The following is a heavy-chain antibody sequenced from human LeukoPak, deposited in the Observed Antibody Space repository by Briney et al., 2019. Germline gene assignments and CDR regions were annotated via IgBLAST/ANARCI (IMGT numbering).Heavy chain of an antibody. Sequence: SETLSLTCTASGGSISSYYWSWIRQPPGKGLEWIGYIYYSGSTNYNPSLKSRVTISVDTSKNQFSLKLSSVTAADTAVYYCARARRAGTRAIVVVPAAMSVWFDPWGQGTLVTVSS. D-gene: IGHD2-2*01. J-gene: IGHJ5*02. CDR3: ARARRAGTRAIVVVPAAMSVWFDP. CDR2: IYYSGST. CDR1: GGSISSYY. V-gene: IGHV4-59*01.